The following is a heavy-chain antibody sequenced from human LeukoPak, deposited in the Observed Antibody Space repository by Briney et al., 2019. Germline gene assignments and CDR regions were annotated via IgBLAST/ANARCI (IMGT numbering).Heavy chain of an antibody. D-gene: IGHD4/OR15-4a*01. CDR3: ARQGANAAFDY. CDR2: LSGDGGTA. Sequence: GGSLRLSRAASGFTFSNYWMHWVRQAPGKGLVWVSRLSGDGGTANYADSVRGRFTISRDNAKNTLYLQMNSLRAEDTAVYFCARQGANAAFDYWGQGTLVTVSS. V-gene: IGHV3-74*01. J-gene: IGHJ4*01. CDR1: GFTFSNYW.